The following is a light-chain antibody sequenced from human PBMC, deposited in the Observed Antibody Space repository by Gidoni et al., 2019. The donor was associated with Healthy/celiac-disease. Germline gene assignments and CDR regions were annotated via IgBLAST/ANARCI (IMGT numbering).Light chain of an antibody. CDR1: QSVSSY. V-gene: IGKV3-11*01. CDR2: DAS. Sequence: EIVFTQSPATLSLSPGERATLSCRASQSVSSYLAWYQQKPGQAPRLLIYDASNRATGIPARCSGSGSGTDFTLTISSLEPEDFAVYYCQQRSNWPGVTVXQXTKLEIK. CDR3: QQRSNWPGVT. J-gene: IGKJ2*01.